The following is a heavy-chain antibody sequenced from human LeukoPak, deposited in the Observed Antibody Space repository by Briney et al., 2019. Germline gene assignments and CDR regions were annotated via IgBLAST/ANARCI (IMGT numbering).Heavy chain of an antibody. CDR1: GFIFSNDA. V-gene: IGHV3-33*01. Sequence: PGRSLRLSCAASGFIFSNDAMHWVRQAPGKGLEWVAFIWSDGSNKYYADSVKGRFTISRDNSEDTLYLQMNSLRVEDTAVYYCARGAYYYEDWGQGTLVTVSS. J-gene: IGHJ4*02. D-gene: IGHD3-22*01. CDR2: IWSDGSNK. CDR3: ARGAYYYED.